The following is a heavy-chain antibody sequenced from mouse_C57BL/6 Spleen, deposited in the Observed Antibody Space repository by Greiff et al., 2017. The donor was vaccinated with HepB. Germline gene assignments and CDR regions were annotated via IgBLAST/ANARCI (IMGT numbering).Heavy chain of an antibody. CDR1: GYTFTDYY. CDR2: INPNNGGT. CDR3: ARSGDGYPSY. D-gene: IGHD2-3*01. V-gene: IGHV1-26*01. Sequence: EVQLQQSGPELVKPGASVKISCKASGYTFTDYYMNWVKQSHGKSLEWIGDINPNNGGTSYNQKFKGKATLTVDKSSSTAYMELRSLTSEDSAVYYCARSGDGYPSYWGQGTTLTVSS. J-gene: IGHJ2*01.